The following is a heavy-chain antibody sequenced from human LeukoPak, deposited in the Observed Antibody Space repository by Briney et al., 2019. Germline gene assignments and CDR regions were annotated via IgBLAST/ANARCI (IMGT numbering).Heavy chain of an antibody. CDR3: AREGGRYSYGYDPLDY. CDR2: IWYDGSNK. Sequence: GGSLRLSCAASGFTFSSYGMHWVRQAPGKGLEWVAVIWYDGSNKYYADSVKGRFTIPRDNSKNTLYLQMNSLRAEDTAVYYCAREGGRYSYGYDPLDYWGQGTLVTVSS. J-gene: IGHJ4*02. CDR1: GFTFSSYG. V-gene: IGHV3-33*01. D-gene: IGHD5-18*01.